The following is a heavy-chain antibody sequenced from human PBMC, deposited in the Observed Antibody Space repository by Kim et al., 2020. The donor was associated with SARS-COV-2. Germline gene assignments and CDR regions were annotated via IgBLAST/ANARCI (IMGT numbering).Heavy chain of an antibody. V-gene: IGHV3-30*18. D-gene: IGHD3-10*01. CDR3: AKDGTRTRVQGAEFNYYYYYMDV. CDR2: ISYDGSNK. J-gene: IGHJ6*03. CDR1: GFTFSSYG. Sequence: GGSLRLSCAASGFTFSSYGMHWVRQAPGKGLEWVAVISYDGSNKYYADSVKGRFTISRDNSKNTLYLQMNSLRAEDTAVYYCAKDGTRTRVQGAEFNYYYYYMDVWGKGTTVTVSS.